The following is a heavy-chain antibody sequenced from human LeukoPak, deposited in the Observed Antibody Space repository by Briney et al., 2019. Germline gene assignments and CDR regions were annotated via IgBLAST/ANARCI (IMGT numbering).Heavy chain of an antibody. Sequence: LRLSCAASGFTFDDYAMHWVRQAPGKGLEWVSGISWNSGSIGYADSVKGRFTISRDNAKNSLYLQMNSLRAEDTALYYCAKDMDDILTGWDYWGQGTLVTVSS. CDR1: GFTFDDYA. CDR2: ISWNSGSI. J-gene: IGHJ4*02. V-gene: IGHV3-9*01. D-gene: IGHD3-9*01. CDR3: AKDMDDILTGWDY.